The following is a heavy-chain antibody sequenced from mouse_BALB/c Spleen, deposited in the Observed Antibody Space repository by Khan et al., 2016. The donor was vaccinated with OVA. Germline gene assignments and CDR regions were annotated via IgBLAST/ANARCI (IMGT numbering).Heavy chain of an antibody. Sequence: QVQLKESGPGLVAPSQSLSITCTVSGFSLTNYDISWMRQTPGKGLEWLGVIWTGGGTNYNSVFMSRLSITKDNSKSQVFLKMNSLQTDDTARYYCVRRGNYYGSFYWYFDVWGAGTTVTVSS. V-gene: IGHV2-9-2*01. CDR3: VRRGNYYGSFYWYFDV. CDR2: IWTGGGT. D-gene: IGHD1-1*01. J-gene: IGHJ1*01. CDR1: GFSLTNYD.